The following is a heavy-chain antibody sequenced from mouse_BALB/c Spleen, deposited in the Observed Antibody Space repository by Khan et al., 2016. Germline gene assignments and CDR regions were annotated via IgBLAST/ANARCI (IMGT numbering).Heavy chain of an antibody. CDR3: ARGGGGYYRAWFAY. J-gene: IGHJ3*01. CDR1: GYSITSGYS. Sequence: EVQLVESGPDLVKPSQSLSLTCTVTGYSITSGYSWHWIRQFPGNKLEWMGYIHYSGSTNYNPSLKSRIPITRDTSKNQLLLPLNSVTTEDTAAYYCARGGGGYYRAWFAYWGEGTLVTVSA. V-gene: IGHV3-1*02. D-gene: IGHD2-3*01. CDR2: IHYSGST.